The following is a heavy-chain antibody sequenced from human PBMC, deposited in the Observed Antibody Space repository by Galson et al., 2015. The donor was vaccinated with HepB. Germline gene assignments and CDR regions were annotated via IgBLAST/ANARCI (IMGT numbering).Heavy chain of an antibody. CDR1: GFTFSGSG. V-gene: IGHV3-30*18. J-gene: IGHJ4*02. Sequence: RLSCAASGFTFSGSGIHWVRQAPGKGLEWVAVISNDGSNKYYADSVKGRFTISRDNSKETLYLQMNSLRSEDTAVYYCAKGASGDGNFDYWGQGTLVTVSS. D-gene: IGHD7-27*01. CDR3: AKGASGDGNFDY. CDR2: ISNDGSNK.